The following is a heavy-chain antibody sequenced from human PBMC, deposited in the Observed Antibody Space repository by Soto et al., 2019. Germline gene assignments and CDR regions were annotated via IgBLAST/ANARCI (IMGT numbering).Heavy chain of an antibody. CDR3: AKARSGDNGFDC. Sequence: PGGSLRLSCAASGFTFSSYAMGWVRQVPGKGLEWVSFISAGGNTYYADSVKGRFTISRDNSKNTVYLQLNSLRAEDTAVHYCAKARSGDNGFDCWGQGTLVTVSS. D-gene: IGHD4-17*01. J-gene: IGHJ4*02. V-gene: IGHV3-23*01. CDR1: GFTFSSYA. CDR2: ISAGGNT.